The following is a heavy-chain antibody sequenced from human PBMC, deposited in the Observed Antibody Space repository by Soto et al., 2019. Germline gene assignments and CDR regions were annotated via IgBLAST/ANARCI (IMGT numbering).Heavy chain of an antibody. Sequence: GGSLRLSCAASGFTFSSYAMSWVRQAPGKGLEWVSAISGSGGSTYYADSVKGRFTISRDNSKNTLYLQMNSLRAEDTAVYYCAKAPQLSPGIAAAGDLYFDYWGQGTLVTVSS. CDR1: GFTFSSYA. CDR2: ISGSGGST. V-gene: IGHV3-23*01. D-gene: IGHD6-13*01. J-gene: IGHJ4*02. CDR3: AKAPQLSPGIAAAGDLYFDY.